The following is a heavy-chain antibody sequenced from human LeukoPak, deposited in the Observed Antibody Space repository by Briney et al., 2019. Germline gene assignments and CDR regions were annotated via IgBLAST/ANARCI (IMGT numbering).Heavy chain of an antibody. CDR2: IYYSGSP. Sequence: SETLSLTCTVSGGSINGYYWSWIRQSPGKGLEWIGYIYYSGSPSYNPSLKSRVTISVDTSKNQLSLKLTSVTAADTAVYYCAREISGTTERGMDVWGQGTTVTVSS. CDR1: GGSINGYY. J-gene: IGHJ6*02. D-gene: IGHD1-14*01. V-gene: IGHV4-59*01. CDR3: AREISGTTERGMDV.